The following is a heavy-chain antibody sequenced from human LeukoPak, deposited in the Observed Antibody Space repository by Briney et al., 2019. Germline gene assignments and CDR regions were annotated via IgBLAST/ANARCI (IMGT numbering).Heavy chain of an antibody. CDR3: ARGQGTVTTRLGYFDL. Sequence: SETLSLTCAVYGGSFSGYYWSWIRQPPGKGLEWIGEINHSGSTNYNPSLKSRVTISADTSKNQFSLKLSSVTAADTAVYYCARGQGTVTTRLGYFDLWGRGTLVTVSS. D-gene: IGHD4-17*01. J-gene: IGHJ2*01. V-gene: IGHV4-34*01. CDR1: GGSFSGYY. CDR2: INHSGST.